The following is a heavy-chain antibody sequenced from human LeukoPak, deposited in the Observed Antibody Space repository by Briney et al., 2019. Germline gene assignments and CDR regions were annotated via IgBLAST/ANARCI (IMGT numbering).Heavy chain of an antibody. Sequence: ASVKVSCKASGYAFIRYHIHWVRQAPGQGLEWLGWMSPNSGDTGYAQKFQGRVTMTSDSSISTAYMELSSLRSEDTAIYYCVRTPPNWGFDYWGQGTLVTVSS. CDR3: VRTPPNWGFDY. CDR1: GYAFIRYH. V-gene: IGHV1-8*01. D-gene: IGHD7-27*01. J-gene: IGHJ4*02. CDR2: MSPNSGDT.